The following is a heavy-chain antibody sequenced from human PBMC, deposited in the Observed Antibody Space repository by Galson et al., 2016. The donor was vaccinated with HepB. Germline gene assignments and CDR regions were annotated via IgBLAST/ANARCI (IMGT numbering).Heavy chain of an antibody. Sequence: LRLSCAVSGFTFRNHQMHWLRQVPGKGLEWLSRIEGDGNSPIYADSVKGRFTISRANADNTLYLQMNSLRVEDTAIYYCARDLSGPDYWGPGTLVTVSS. CDR1: GFTFRNHQ. V-gene: IGHV3-74*01. J-gene: IGHJ4*02. CDR2: IEGDGNSP. CDR3: ARDLSGPDY.